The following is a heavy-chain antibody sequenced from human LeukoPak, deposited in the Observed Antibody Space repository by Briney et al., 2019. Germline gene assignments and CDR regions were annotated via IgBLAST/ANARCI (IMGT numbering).Heavy chain of an antibody. D-gene: IGHD2-15*01. Sequence: GGSLRLSCAASGFTFSSYGMHWVRQAPGKGLEWVAVIWYDGSNKYYADSVKGRFTISTDNSKNTLYLQMNSLSAEDTAVYCCARDGLVVAATYYYYYGMDVWGQGTTVTVSS. CDR1: GFTFSSYG. V-gene: IGHV3-33*01. J-gene: IGHJ6*02. CDR3: ARDGLVVAATYYYYYGMDV. CDR2: IWYDGSNK.